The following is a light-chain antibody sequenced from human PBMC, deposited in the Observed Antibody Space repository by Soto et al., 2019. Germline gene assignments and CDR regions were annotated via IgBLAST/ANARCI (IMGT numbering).Light chain of an antibody. Sequence: DIQLTQSPSTLSASVGDRVTITCRASQRISSWLAWYQQKPGKAPKLLIYKASSLESGVPSRFSGRGSGPEFTLTISSLQPDDFATYSSKQYISYLLTFGQGTKVEIK. CDR2: KAS. V-gene: IGKV1-5*03. CDR3: KQYISYLLT. CDR1: QRISSW. J-gene: IGKJ1*01.